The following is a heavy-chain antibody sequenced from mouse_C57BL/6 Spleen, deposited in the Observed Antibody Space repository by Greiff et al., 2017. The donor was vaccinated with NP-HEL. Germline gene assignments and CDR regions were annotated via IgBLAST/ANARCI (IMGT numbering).Heavy chain of an antibody. Sequence: LQESGPELVKPGASVKISCKASGYAFSSSWMNWVKQRPGKGLEWIGRIYPGDGDTNYNGKFKGKATLTADKSSSTAYMQLSSLTSEDSAVYFCARRAVVATDYWGQGTSVTVSS. J-gene: IGHJ4*01. CDR3: ARRAVVATDY. CDR1: GYAFSSSW. CDR2: IYPGDGDT. D-gene: IGHD1-1*01. V-gene: IGHV1-82*01.